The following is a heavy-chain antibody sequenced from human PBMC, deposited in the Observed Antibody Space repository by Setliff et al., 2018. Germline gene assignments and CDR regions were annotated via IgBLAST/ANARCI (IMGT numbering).Heavy chain of an antibody. CDR3: ATVGGRSAEGDH. J-gene: IGHJ1*01. CDR2: INSSGST. V-gene: IGHV4-59*04. D-gene: IGHD1-26*01. CDR1: RGSFSGYY. Sequence: SETLSLTCTVARGSFSGYYWSWIRQPPGKGREWVGYINSSGSTYYNPSLQSRATMSIDASRNQFSLQLRSVSAADTAVYYCATVGGRSAEGDHWGQGTLVTVSS.